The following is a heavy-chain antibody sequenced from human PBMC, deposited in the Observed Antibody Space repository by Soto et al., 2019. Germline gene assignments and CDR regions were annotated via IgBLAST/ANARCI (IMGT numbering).Heavy chain of an antibody. Sequence: QVHLVQSGAEVKKPGASVKVSCKGSGYGFTTYGITWVRQAPGQGLEWMAWISAHNGNTNYAQKLQGRVTVTRDTSTRTPYMELRSLRPDHTAVYYCARGRYGDYWGQGALVTVSS. V-gene: IGHV1-18*01. CDR2: ISAHNGNT. CDR1: GYGFTTYG. D-gene: IGHD1-1*01. CDR3: ARGRYGDY. J-gene: IGHJ4*02.